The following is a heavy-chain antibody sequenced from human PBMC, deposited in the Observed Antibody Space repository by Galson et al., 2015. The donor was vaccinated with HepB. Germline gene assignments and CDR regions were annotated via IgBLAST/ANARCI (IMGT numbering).Heavy chain of an antibody. J-gene: IGHJ4*02. V-gene: IGHV1-2*06. CDR3: ARISWELRSPFDY. Sequence: SVKVSCKASGYTFTGYYMHWVRQAPGQGLEWMGRINPNSGGTNYAQKFQGRVTMTRDTSISTAYMELSRLRSDDTAVYYCARISWELRSPFDYWGQGTLVTVSS. CDR1: GYTFTGYY. CDR2: INPNSGGT. D-gene: IGHD1-26*01.